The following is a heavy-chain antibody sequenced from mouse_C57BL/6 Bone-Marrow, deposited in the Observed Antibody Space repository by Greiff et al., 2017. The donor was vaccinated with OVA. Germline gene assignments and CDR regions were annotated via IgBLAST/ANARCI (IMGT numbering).Heavy chain of an antibody. CDR1: GFTFSDAW. J-gene: IGHJ1*03. CDR2: IRNKANNHAT. D-gene: IGHD1-1*01. Sequence: EVKLEESGGGLVQPGGSMKLSCAASGFTFSDAWMDWVRQSPEKGLEWVAEIRNKANNHATYYAESVKGRFTISRDDSKSSVYLQMNSLRAEDTGIYYCTRQGYYGTGWYFDVWGTGTTVTVSS. V-gene: IGHV6-6*01. CDR3: TRQGYYGTGWYFDV.